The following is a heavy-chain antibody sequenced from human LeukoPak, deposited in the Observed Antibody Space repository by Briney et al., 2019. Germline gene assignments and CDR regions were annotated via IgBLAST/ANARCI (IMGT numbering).Heavy chain of an antibody. D-gene: IGHD5-24*01. Sequence: ASVKVSCKASGYTFTGYYMHWVRQAPGQGLEWMGWINPNSGGTNYAQKFQGRGTMTRDTSISTAYMELSRLRSDDTAVYYCARGQRRWLQSPMGWFDPWGQGTLVTVSS. J-gene: IGHJ5*02. V-gene: IGHV1-2*02. CDR2: INPNSGGT. CDR3: ARGQRRWLQSPMGWFDP. CDR1: GYTFTGYY.